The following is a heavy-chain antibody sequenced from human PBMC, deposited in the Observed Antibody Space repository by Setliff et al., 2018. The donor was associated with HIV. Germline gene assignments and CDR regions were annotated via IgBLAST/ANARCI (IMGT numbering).Heavy chain of an antibody. D-gene: IGHD4-17*01. CDR3: AKGAGFYGDYTFDH. J-gene: IGHJ4*02. CDR2: IYSTGST. Sequence: SETLSLTCTVSGPSINIHYSSWIRQSPGKGFEWIGYIYSTGSTNYNPSLQSRVTISMVASRNQFSLKVTSVTAADTAVYYCAKGAGFYGDYTFDHWGQGRQVTVSS. CDR1: GPSINIHY. V-gene: IGHV4-59*11.